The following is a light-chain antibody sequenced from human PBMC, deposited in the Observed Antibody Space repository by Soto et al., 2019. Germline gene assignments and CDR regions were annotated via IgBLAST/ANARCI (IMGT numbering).Light chain of an antibody. V-gene: IGKV1-5*03. Sequence: DIQMTQSPSTLSASVGDRVTITCRASQTIDSWLAWYQQRPGKPPNLLIYKASTLASGVPSRFSGSGSGTEFTLTISSLQPEDLATYYCLQHNSYPLTFGQGTRLEIK. CDR1: QTIDSW. CDR3: LQHNSYPLT. CDR2: KAS. J-gene: IGKJ5*01.